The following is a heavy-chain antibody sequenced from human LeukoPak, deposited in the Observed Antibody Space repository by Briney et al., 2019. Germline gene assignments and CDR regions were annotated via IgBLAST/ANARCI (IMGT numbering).Heavy chain of an antibody. CDR2: MYHSGST. CDR1: GYSISSGDY. V-gene: IGHV4-38-2*01. CDR3: ARRRDAFDI. Sequence: SETLSLTCDVSGYSISSGDYWGWISQPPGEGLEWIGSMYHSGSTYYNPSLKSRVTMSVDTSKNQFSLKLRSVTAADTAVYYCARRRDAFDIWGQGTMVTVSS. J-gene: IGHJ3*02.